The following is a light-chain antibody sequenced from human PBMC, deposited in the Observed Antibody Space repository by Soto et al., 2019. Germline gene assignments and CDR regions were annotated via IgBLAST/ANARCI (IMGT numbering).Light chain of an antibody. CDR1: RSDIGGYNY. CDR3: SSYAVNNKVV. V-gene: IGLV2-8*01. Sequence: LTQPPSASGSLGQSVTISCTGTRSDIGGYNYVSWYLQYPGKAPKLMIYDVYKRPSGVPDRFSGSKSGNTASLTVSGLQAEDEADYYCSSYAVNNKVVFGGGTKLTVL. J-gene: IGLJ2*01. CDR2: DVY.